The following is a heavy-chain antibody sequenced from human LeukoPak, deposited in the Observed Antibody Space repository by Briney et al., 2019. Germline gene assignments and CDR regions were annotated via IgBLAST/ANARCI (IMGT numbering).Heavy chain of an antibody. CDR3: ASGYCSSTSCYYMDV. Sequence: PGGSLRLSCAASGFTFSSYAMHWVRQAPGKGLEWVAVISYDGSNKYYADSVKGRFTISRDNSKNTLYLQMNSLRAEDTAVYYCASGYCSSTSCYYMDVWGKGTTVTVSS. CDR1: GFTFSSYA. CDR2: ISYDGSNK. D-gene: IGHD2-2*01. V-gene: IGHV3-30-3*01. J-gene: IGHJ6*03.